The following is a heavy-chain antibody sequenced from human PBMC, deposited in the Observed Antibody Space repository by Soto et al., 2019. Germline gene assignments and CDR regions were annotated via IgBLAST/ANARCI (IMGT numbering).Heavy chain of an antibody. D-gene: IGHD7-27*01. Sequence: ASVKVSCKASGYTLTTYFMHWVRLAPGQGLEWMGIINPSGGSTTYAQKFQGRVTMTRDTSTSTVYMELSSLRSEDTALYYCARAADWGSNDYWGQGTLVTVSS. J-gene: IGHJ4*02. CDR1: GYTLTTYF. CDR2: INPSGGST. CDR3: ARAADWGSNDY. V-gene: IGHV1-46*01.